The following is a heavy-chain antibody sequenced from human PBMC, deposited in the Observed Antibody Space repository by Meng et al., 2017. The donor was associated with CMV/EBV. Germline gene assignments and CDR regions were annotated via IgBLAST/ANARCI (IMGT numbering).Heavy chain of an antibody. J-gene: IGHJ4*02. Sequence: GESLKISCVASGFTFDNFWMHWVRQAPGKGPVWVSVINSDGSITNYADSVKGRFTISRDNAKNSLYLQMNSLRAEDTAVYYCASLRGWFDYWGQGTLVTVSS. CDR1: GFTFDNFW. CDR2: INSDGSIT. CDR3: ASLRGWFDY. V-gene: IGHV3-74*01. D-gene: IGHD3-10*01.